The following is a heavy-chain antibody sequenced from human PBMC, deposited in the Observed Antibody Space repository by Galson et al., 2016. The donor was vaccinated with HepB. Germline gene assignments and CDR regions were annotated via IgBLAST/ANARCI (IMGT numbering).Heavy chain of an antibody. V-gene: IGHV1-2*02. CDR1: AFVITDYY. Sequence: SVKVSCKVSAFVITDYYVHWLRQVPGQGLEWMGWINPRRAATGYAPTLQDRVSMTTDTSINTAFLELRGLTSDDAALYFCARGTQSVYNPRGAFDMWGQGTMVIVSS. CDR2: INPRRAAT. CDR3: ARGTQSVYNPRGAFDM. D-gene: IGHD1-1*01. J-gene: IGHJ3*02.